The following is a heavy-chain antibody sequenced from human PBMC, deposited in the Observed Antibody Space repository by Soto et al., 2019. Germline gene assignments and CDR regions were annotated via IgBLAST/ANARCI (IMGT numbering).Heavy chain of an antibody. CDR3: ARGPPTYDFWSGYHRKPLDY. J-gene: IGHJ4*02. D-gene: IGHD3-3*01. Sequence: SETLSLTCAVYGGSFSGYYWSWIRQPPGKGLEWIGEINRSGSTNYNPSLKSRVTISVDTSKNQFSLKLSSVTAADTAVYYCARGPPTYDFWSGYHRKPLDYWGQGTLVTVS. CDR2: INRSGST. CDR1: GGSFSGYY. V-gene: IGHV4-34*01.